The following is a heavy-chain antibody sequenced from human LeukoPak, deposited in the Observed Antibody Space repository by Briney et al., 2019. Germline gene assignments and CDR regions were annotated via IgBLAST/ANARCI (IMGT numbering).Heavy chain of an antibody. V-gene: IGHV4-59*01. D-gene: IGHD3-22*01. Sequence: SETLSLTCTVSGGSISSYYWSWIRQPPGKGLEWIGYIYYSGSTNYNPSLKSRVTISVDTSKNQFSLKLSSVTAADTAVYHCARESSGYYYGYFQHWGQGTLVTVSS. CDR2: IYYSGST. CDR1: GGSISSYY. CDR3: ARESSGYYYGYFQH. J-gene: IGHJ1*01.